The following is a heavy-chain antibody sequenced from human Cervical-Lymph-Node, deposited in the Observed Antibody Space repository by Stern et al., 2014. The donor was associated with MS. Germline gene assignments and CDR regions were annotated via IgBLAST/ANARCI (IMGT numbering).Heavy chain of an antibody. CDR2: IPWNSGNV. Sequence: EVHLVESGGGLVQPGRSLRLSCVASGFSFDDYAMDWVRQAPGEGLEWVAGIPWNSGNVAYADSVKGRFTISRDNARNSLYLQMNSLRLGDTALYFCTKRSRHYGSIGFYDNFAMDVWGQGTTVTVSS. J-gene: IGHJ6*02. CDR3: TKRSRHYGSIGFYDNFAMDV. CDR1: GFSFDDYA. V-gene: IGHV3-9*01. D-gene: IGHD3-3*01.